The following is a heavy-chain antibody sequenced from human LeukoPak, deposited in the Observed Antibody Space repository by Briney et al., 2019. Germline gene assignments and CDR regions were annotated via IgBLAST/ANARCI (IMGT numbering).Heavy chain of an antibody. CDR3: ARNPQYYHDSSGYDWYFDL. CDR2: IYYSRST. CDR1: GGSISTYY. J-gene: IGHJ2*01. D-gene: IGHD3-22*01. Sequence: KPSETLSLTCTVSGGSISTYYWSWIRQPPGKGLEWIGNIYYSRSTNYNPSLKSRATISVDTSKNQFSLKLRSVTAADTAVYYCARNPQYYHDSSGYDWYFDLWGRGTLVTVSS. V-gene: IGHV4-59*08.